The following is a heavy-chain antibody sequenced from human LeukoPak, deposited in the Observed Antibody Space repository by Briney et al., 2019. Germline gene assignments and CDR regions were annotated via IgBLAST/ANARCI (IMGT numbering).Heavy chain of an antibody. V-gene: IGHV1-24*01. CDR2: FDPEDGET. J-gene: IGHJ6*02. Sequence: ASVKVSCKVSGYTLTELSMHWVRQAPGKGLEWMGGFDPEDGETIYAQKFQGRVTMTRDTSTSTVYMELSSLRSEDTAVYYCAREGPPTILGYYYGMDVWGQGTTVTVSS. CDR3: AREGPPTILGYYYGMDV. CDR1: GYTLTELS. D-gene: IGHD3-9*01.